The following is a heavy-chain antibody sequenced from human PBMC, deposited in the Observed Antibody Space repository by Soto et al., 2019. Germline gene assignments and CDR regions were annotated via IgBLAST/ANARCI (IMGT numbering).Heavy chain of an antibody. V-gene: IGHV1-3*01. J-gene: IGHJ4*02. D-gene: IGHD2-15*01. Sequence: GASVKVSCKASGYTFTSYAIHWVRQAPGQRLEWMAWINAGTGNTKYSQKFQGRVTITRDTSANTVFMELSSLRSEDTAVYYCTRGCSGGSCYVFEYWGQGTLVTV. CDR1: GYTFTSYA. CDR3: TRGCSGGSCYVFEY. CDR2: INAGTGNT.